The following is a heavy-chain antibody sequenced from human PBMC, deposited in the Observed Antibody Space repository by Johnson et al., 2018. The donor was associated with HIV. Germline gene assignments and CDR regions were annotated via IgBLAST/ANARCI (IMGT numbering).Heavy chain of an antibody. Sequence: VQLVESGGVVVQPGGSLTLSCAASGFTFDDHAMHWVRQAPGKGLEWVSLISWDGGSTYYGDSVKGRFTVSRDNSKHSLHLQMNNLRAEDTAVYFCATVWRNEGRHSFDTWGQGTVVTVSS. CDR3: ATVWRNEGRHSFDT. J-gene: IGHJ3*02. V-gene: IGHV3-43D*03. D-gene: IGHD1-1*01. CDR2: ISWDGGST. CDR1: GFTFDDHA.